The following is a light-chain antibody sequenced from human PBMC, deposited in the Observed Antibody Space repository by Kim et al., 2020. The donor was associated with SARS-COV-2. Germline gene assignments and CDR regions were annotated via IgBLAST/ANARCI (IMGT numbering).Light chain of an antibody. Sequence: SYELTQPPSVSVSPGQTASITCSGDKLGDKYACWYQQKPGQSPVLVIYQDRKRPSGIPERFSGSNSGTTATLTISGTQAMDEADYYCQAWDSSHVVFGGG. CDR3: QAWDSSHVV. J-gene: IGLJ2*01. CDR2: QDR. V-gene: IGLV3-1*01. CDR1: KLGDKY.